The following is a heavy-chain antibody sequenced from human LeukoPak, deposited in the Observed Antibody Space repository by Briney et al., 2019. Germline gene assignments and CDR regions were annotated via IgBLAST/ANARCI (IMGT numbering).Heavy chain of an antibody. D-gene: IGHD5-18*01. Sequence: SETLSLTCTVSGDSISSSSYYWGWTRQPPGKGLEWIGSIYYSGSTYYNPSFKSRVTISVDTSKNQFSLNLSSVTAADTAVYYCARARGYSYGYPDYWGQGTLVTVSS. V-gene: IGHV4-39*07. J-gene: IGHJ4*02. CDR2: IYYSGST. CDR1: GDSISSSSYY. CDR3: ARARGYSYGYPDY.